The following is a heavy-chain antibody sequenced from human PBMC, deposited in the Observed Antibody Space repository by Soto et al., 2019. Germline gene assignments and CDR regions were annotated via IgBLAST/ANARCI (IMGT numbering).Heavy chain of an antibody. CDR1: GLTFTSSA. Sequence: SVKVSCKASGLTFTSSAMQWVRQARGQRLEWIGWIVVGSGNTNYAQKFQERVTITRDMSTSTAYMELSSLRSDDTAVYYCAREDGLGYCSSTSCYANWFYPWGQGSLVTVSS. V-gene: IGHV1-58*02. J-gene: IGHJ5*02. CDR2: IVVGSGNT. CDR3: AREDGLGYCSSTSCYANWFYP. D-gene: IGHD2-2*01.